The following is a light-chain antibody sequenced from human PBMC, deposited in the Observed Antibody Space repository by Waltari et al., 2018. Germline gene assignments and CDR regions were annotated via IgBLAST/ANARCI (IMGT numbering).Light chain of an antibody. CDR2: AAS. J-gene: IGKJ1*01. Sequence: DIQMTQSPSSLSASVGDRVTITCQASQSISSYLKLYQQTPGKAPKLLSYAASSFQSGVPSRFSGSGSGTDFTLTISSLQPEDFATYYCQQSYSTPRTFGKGTKVEIK. CDR1: QSISSY. CDR3: QQSYSTPRT. V-gene: IGKV1-39*01.